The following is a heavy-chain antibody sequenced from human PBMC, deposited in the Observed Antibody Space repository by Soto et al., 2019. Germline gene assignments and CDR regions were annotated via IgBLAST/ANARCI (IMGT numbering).Heavy chain of an antibody. CDR3: AKGIAAAGRYYYYYGMDV. J-gene: IGHJ6*02. V-gene: IGHV3-23*01. CDR2: ISGSGGST. Sequence: GGSLRLSCSASGFTSSSYAMSGVRPAPGKGLEWVSAISGSGGSTYYADSVKGRFTISRDNSKNTLYLQMNSLRAEDTAVYYCAKGIAAAGRYYYYYGMDVWGQGTTVTVSS. D-gene: IGHD6-13*01. CDR1: GFTSSSYA.